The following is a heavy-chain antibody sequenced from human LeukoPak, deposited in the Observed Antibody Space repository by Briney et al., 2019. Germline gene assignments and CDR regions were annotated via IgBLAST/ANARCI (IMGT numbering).Heavy chain of an antibody. CDR1: GFTFSSYE. D-gene: IGHD1-26*01. CDR2: ISSSGSTI. CDR3: ARDEYSGSYLRYYYYGMDV. Sequence: GGSLRLSCAASGFTFSSYEMNWVRQAPGKGLEWVSYISSSGSTIYYADSVKGRFTISRDNAKNSLYLQTNSLRAEDTAVYYCARDEYSGSYLRYYYYGMDVWGQGTTVTVSS. V-gene: IGHV3-48*03. J-gene: IGHJ6*02.